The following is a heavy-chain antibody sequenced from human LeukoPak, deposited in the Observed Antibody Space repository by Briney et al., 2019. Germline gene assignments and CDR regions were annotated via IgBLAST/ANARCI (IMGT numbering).Heavy chain of an antibody. CDR3: ANRWNDLDH. Sequence: ASVKVSCKASGHTFTGYYMYWVRQAPGQGLEWMGRINPNSGGTNYAQKFQGRVTLTRDTSISTAYMELNSLTSDDTAVYYCANRWNDLDHWGQGTLVTVSS. J-gene: IGHJ4*02. CDR2: INPNSGGT. D-gene: IGHD1-1*01. V-gene: IGHV1-2*02. CDR1: GHTFTGYY.